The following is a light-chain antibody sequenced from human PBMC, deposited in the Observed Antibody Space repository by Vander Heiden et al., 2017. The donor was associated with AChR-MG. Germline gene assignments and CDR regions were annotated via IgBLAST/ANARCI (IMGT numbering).Light chain of an antibody. Sequence: EIVLTQSPGNLSLSPGERATLSCRASQSVSSSYLAWYQQKPGQAPRLLISGASSRATGIPDRFSGSGSGTDFTLTISRLEPEDFAVYYCQQYGSSRTFGQGTKVEIK. CDR2: GAS. J-gene: IGKJ1*01. CDR1: QSVSSSY. CDR3: QQYGSSRT. V-gene: IGKV3-20*01.